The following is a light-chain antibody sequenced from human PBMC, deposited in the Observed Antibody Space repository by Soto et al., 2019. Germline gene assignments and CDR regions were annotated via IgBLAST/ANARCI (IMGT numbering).Light chain of an antibody. J-gene: IGKJ4*01. CDR1: QSVFSN. V-gene: IGKV3-15*01. Sequence: EIVMTQSPATLSVSPGERATLSCRASQSVFSNLAWYQQKPGQAPRLLIYGASTRATGIPARFSGSGSGTEFTLTISSLQSEDFAVYYCQHYNEWPLTFGGGTKVEIK. CDR2: GAS. CDR3: QHYNEWPLT.